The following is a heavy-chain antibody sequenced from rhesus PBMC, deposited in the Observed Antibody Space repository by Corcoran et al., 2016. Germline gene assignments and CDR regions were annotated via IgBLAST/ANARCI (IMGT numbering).Heavy chain of an antibody. Sequence: QLQLQESGPGLVKPSETLSVTFAVSGGSFSSYWWSWIRQPPGKELEWIGENNGNSGSTNYNPSLNSRGTISTDTSKNQFSLKLSSVTAADTAVYYCASLDYWGQGVLVTVSS. CDR2: NNGNSGST. CDR3: ASLDY. CDR1: GGSFSSYW. J-gene: IGHJ4*01. V-gene: IGHV4-80*01.